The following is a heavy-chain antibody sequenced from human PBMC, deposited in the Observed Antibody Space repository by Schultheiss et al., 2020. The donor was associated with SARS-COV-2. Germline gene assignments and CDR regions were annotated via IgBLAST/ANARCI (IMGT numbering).Heavy chain of an antibody. D-gene: IGHD2-2*01. CDR3: ATTYCSSTSCPNG. V-gene: IGHV3-21*01. CDR1: GFTFSSYS. Sequence: GGSLRLSCAASGFTFSSYSMNWVRQAPGKGLEWVSSISSSSSYIYYADSVKGRFTISRDNAKNSLYLQMNSLRAEDTAVYYCATTYCSSTSCPNGWGQGTLVTVSS. J-gene: IGHJ4*02. CDR2: ISSSSSYI.